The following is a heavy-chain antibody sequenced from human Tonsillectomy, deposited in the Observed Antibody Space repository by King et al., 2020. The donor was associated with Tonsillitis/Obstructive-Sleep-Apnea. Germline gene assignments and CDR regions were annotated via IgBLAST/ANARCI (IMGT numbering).Heavy chain of an antibody. J-gene: IGHJ3*01. V-gene: IGHV6-1*01. CDR3: ARALHSAHDACGV. Sequence: VQLQQSGPGLVNPSQTLSLTCAISGDSISSNSVTWTWIRQSPSRGLEWVGRTYYRSKWINDYAVSVRGRVTINPDTSKNQYSLHLNSVSPDDTAVYYCARALHSAHDACGVWGQGTMVTVSS. CDR2: TYYRSKWIN. D-gene: IGHD6-13*01. CDR1: GDSISSNSVT.